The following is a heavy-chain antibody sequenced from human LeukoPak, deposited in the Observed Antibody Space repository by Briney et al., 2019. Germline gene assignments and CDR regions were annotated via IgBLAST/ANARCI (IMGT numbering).Heavy chain of an antibody. CDR2: ISSKSTTT. CDR1: GFTFSSNS. CDR3: ARGLLNYYYYGMDV. J-gene: IGHJ6*02. Sequence: GGSLRLSCAASGFTFSSNSMNWVRQAPGKGLEWVSYISSKSTTTYYADSVKGRFTISRDNAKNSLHLQMNSLRAEDTAVYYCARGLLNYYYYGMDVWGQGTTVTVSS. D-gene: IGHD2-15*01. V-gene: IGHV3-48*04.